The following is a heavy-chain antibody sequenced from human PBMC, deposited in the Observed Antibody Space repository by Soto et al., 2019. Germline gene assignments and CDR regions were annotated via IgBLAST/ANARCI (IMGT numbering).Heavy chain of an antibody. Sequence: EVQLVESGGGLVKPGGSLRLSCAASGFTFSNAWMSWVRQAPGKGLAWVGRIKRKTDGGTTDYAAPVKGRFSISRDDSKNTLYLQMNSLKTEDTAVYYCTTGLYGSGSSGGMDVWGQGTTVTVSS. CDR3: TTGLYGSGSSGGMDV. V-gene: IGHV3-15*01. CDR1: GFTFSNAW. D-gene: IGHD3-10*01. CDR2: IKRKTDGGTT. J-gene: IGHJ6*02.